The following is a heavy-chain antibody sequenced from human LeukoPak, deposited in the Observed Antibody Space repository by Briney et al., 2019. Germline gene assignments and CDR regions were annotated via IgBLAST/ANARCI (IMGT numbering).Heavy chain of an antibody. J-gene: IGHJ6*02. Sequence: GGSLRLSCAASGFTFSSYAMHWVRQAPGKGLEWVAVISYDGSNKYYADSVKGRFTISRDNSKNTLYLQMNSLRAEDTAVYYCARTLPVVVPAAIPLYYYYYGMDAWGQGTTVTVSS. CDR2: ISYDGSNK. CDR1: GFTFSSYA. V-gene: IGHV3-30-3*01. CDR3: ARTLPVVVPAAIPLYYYYYGMDA. D-gene: IGHD2-2*02.